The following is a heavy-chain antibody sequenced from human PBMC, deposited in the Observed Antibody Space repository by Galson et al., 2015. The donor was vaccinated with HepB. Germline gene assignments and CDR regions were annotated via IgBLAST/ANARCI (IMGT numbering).Heavy chain of an antibody. Sequence: SVKASCKASGYTFTGYYMHWVRQAPGQGLEWMGWINPNSGGTNYAQKLQGRVTMTRDTSISTAYMELSRLRSDDTAVYYCATGCVCSDPLSGCSSTRCYGSAAFDIWGQGTMVTVSS. CDR2: INPNSGGT. J-gene: IGHJ3*02. D-gene: IGHD2-2*01. CDR3: ATGCVCSDPLSGCSSTRCYGSAAFDI. CDR1: GYTFTGYY. V-gene: IGHV1-2*02.